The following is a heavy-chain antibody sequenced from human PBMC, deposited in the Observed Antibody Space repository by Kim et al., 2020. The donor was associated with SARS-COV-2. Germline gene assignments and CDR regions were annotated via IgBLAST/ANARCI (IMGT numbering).Heavy chain of an antibody. CDR2: IWYDGSNK. J-gene: IGHJ6*02. CDR1: GFTFSSYG. D-gene: IGHD3-9*01. CDR3: ARDDHHDILTGSSLGYYYYGMDV. Sequence: GGSLRLSCAASGFTFSSYGMHWVRQAPGKGLEWVAVIWYDGSNKYYADSVKGRFTISRDNSKNTLYLQMNSLRAEDTAVYYCARDDHHDILTGSSLGYYYYGMDVWGQGTTVTVSS. V-gene: IGHV3-33*01.